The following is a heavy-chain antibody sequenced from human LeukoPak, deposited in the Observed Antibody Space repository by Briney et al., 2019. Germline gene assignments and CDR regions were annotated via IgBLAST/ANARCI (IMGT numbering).Heavy chain of an antibody. Sequence: SVKVSCKASGGTFISYAISWVRQAPGQGLEWMGGIIPIFGTANYAQKFQGRVTITADESTSTAYMELSSLRSEDTAVYYCARVRIAAAGGMDVWGQGTTVTVSS. CDR1: GGTFISYA. CDR3: ARVRIAAAGGMDV. D-gene: IGHD6-13*01. V-gene: IGHV1-69*13. J-gene: IGHJ6*02. CDR2: IIPIFGTA.